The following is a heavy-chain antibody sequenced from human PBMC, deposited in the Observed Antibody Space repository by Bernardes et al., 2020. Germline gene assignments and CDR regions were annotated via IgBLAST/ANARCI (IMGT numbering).Heavy chain of an antibody. V-gene: IGHV1-69*13. CDR2: IIPIFGTA. Sequence: SVKVSCKASGSTFSSYAISWVRQAPGQGLEWMGGIIPIFGTANYAQKFQGRVTITADESTSTAYMELSSLRSEDTAVYYCARVEGWKYFPQSNYYYYYYKDVWGKGTTVTVPS. CDR1: GSTFSSYA. D-gene: IGHD1-7*01. CDR3: ARVEGWKYFPQSNYYYYYYKDV. J-gene: IGHJ6*03.